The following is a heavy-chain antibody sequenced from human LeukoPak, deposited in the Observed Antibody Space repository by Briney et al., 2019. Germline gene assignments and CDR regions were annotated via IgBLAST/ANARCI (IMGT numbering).Heavy chain of an antibody. CDR1: GGSISSSSYY. CDR3: ARRPGIAAAGTVEAWFDP. J-gene: IGHJ5*02. CDR2: IYYSGST. Sequence: SETLSLTCTVSGGSISSSSYYWGWIRQPPGKGREWIGRIYYSGSTYYNPSLKSRVTISVDTSKNQFSLKLSSVTAADTAVYYCARRPGIAAAGTVEAWFDPWGQGTLVTVSS. D-gene: IGHD6-13*01. V-gene: IGHV4-39*01.